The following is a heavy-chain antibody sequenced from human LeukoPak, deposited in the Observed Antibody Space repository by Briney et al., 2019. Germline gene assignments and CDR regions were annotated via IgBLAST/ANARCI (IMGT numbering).Heavy chain of an antibody. CDR2: ISSSSSYI. CDR1: GFTFSSYS. D-gene: IGHD5-18*01. Sequence: GGSLRLSCAASGFTFSSYSMNWVRQAPGKGLEWVSSISSSSSYIYYADSVKGRFTISRDNAKNSLYLQMNSLRAEDTAVYYCASGQRGYTYGFDYWGQGTLVTVSS. CDR3: ASGQRGYTYGFDY. J-gene: IGHJ4*02. V-gene: IGHV3-21*04.